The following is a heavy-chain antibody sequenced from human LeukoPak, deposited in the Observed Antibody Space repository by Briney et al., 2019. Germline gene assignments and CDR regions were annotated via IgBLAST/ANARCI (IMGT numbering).Heavy chain of an antibody. CDR3: AKVKALDAVASYFDY. CDR1: GFVFSTYA. V-gene: IGHV3-23*01. Sequence: GGSLRLSCAASGFVFSTYAMGWVRQAPGKGLEWVSGISSSGDNTYYVDSVKGQFTIPRANSKNTLDLQMNSLRAEDTAMYHCAKVKALDAVASYFDYWGQGTLVTVSS. D-gene: IGHD2-8*01. J-gene: IGHJ4*02. CDR2: ISSSGDNT.